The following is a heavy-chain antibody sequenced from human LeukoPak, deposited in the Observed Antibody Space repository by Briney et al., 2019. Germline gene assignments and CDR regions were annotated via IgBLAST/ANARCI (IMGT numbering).Heavy chain of an antibody. J-gene: IGHJ4*02. V-gene: IGHV4-59*08. Sequence: PSETLSLTCTVSGGSISSYYWSWIRQPPGKGLECIGYIYYSGSTNYNPSLKSRVTISVDTSKNQFSLKLSSVTAADTAVYYCAKAAVTGTKYQFDYWGQGTLVTVSS. CDR1: GGSISSYY. CDR3: AKAAVTGTKYQFDY. CDR2: IYYSGST. D-gene: IGHD6-19*01.